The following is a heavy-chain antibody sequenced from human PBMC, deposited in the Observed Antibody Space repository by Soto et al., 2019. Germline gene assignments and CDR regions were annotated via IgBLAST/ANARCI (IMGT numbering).Heavy chain of an antibody. D-gene: IGHD6-13*01. CDR3: AKDTRAAGSTDYYYYYYMDV. CDR2: ISWNSGSI. V-gene: IGHV3-9*01. J-gene: IGHJ6*03. CDR1: GFTFDDYA. Sequence: EVQLVESGGGLVQPGRSLRLSCAASGFTFDDYAMHWVRQAPGKGLEWVSGISWNSGSIGYADSVKGRFTISRDNAKNSLNLQMNSLRAEDTALYYCAKDTRAAGSTDYYYYYYMDVWGKGTTVTVSS.